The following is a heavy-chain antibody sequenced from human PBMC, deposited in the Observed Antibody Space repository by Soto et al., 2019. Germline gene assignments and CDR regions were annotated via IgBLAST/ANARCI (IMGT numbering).Heavy chain of an antibody. V-gene: IGHV1-69*13. Sequence: GASVKVSCKASGGTFSIYAIIWVRQAPGQGLEWMGGIIPIFGTANYAQKFQGRVTITADESTSTAYMELSSLNSVTPEDTAVYYCAGTTSLQWYYMDVWGKGTTVTVSS. CDR3: AGTTSLQWYYMDV. J-gene: IGHJ6*03. CDR1: GGTFSIYA. CDR2: IIPIFGTA. D-gene: IGHD1-7*01.